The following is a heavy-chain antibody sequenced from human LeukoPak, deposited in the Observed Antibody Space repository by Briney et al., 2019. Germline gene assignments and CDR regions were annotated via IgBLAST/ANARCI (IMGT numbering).Heavy chain of an antibody. D-gene: IGHD2-2*01. J-gene: IGHJ4*02. CDR3: AREKKGYCSSTSCQRPQIGY. V-gene: IGHV1-2*02. CDR1: GYTFTGYY. CDR2: INPNSGGT. Sequence: ASVKVSCKASGYTFTGYYMHWVRQAPGQGLEWMGWINPNSGGTNYAQKFQGRVTMTRDTSISTAYMELSRLRSDDTAVYYCAREKKGYCSSTSCQRPQIGYWGQGTLVTVSS.